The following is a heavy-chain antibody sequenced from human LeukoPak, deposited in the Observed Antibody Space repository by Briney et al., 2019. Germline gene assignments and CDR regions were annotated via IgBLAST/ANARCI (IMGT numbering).Heavy chain of an antibody. J-gene: IGHJ5*01. CDR1: GYSITNYW. Sequence: GAAMKISCKGSGYSITNYWHGWVRQLARKRLEWVGIIYPSDTDIRYSPSFQGQVTISADKSINTAYLQWSSLKASETAMYYCARRITIFGDGNWFDFWGQGTLVTVSS. V-gene: IGHV5-51*01. CDR3: ARRITIFGDGNWFDF. CDR2: IYPSDTDI. D-gene: IGHD3-3*01.